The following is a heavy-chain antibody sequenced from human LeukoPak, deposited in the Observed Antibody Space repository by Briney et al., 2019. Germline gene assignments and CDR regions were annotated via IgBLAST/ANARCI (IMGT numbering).Heavy chain of an antibody. J-gene: IGHJ6*02. CDR3: ARLYCSSTSCPRSMDV. D-gene: IGHD2-2*01. Sequence: GGSLRLSCAASGFTFSSYSMNWVRQAPGKGLEWVSCISSSSSYIYYADSVKGRFTISRDNAKNSLYLQMNSLRAEDTAVYYCARLYCSSTSCPRSMDVWGQGTTVTVSS. CDR1: GFTFSSYS. CDR2: ISSSSSYI. V-gene: IGHV3-21*01.